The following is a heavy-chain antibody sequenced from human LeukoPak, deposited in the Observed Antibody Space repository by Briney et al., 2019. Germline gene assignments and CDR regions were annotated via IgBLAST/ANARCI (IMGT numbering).Heavy chain of an antibody. J-gene: IGHJ5*02. CDR1: GFTFSSYG. CDR2: IRYDGSDE. D-gene: IGHD3-16*01. Sequence: GGSLRLSCAASGFTFSSYGMHWLRQAPGEGLEWVAFIRYDGSDEYYVDSVMGRYTISRDNSKNTLYLQMNRLRSEDTAMYYCAKDPSGGMVRFDPWGQGTQVTVSS. V-gene: IGHV3-30*02. CDR3: AKDPSGGMVRFDP.